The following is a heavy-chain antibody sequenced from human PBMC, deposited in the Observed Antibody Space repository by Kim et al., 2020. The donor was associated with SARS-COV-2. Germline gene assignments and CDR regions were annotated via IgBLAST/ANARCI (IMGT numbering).Heavy chain of an antibody. J-gene: IGHJ5*02. Sequence: GESLKISCKGSGYSFTNYWIGWVRQMPGKGLEWMWIIYPGDSNTRYSPSFQGQVTISADKSISTAYLQWSSLKASDTAIYYCARTATNWFDPWGQGTLVIVSS. CDR1: GYSFTNYW. CDR2: IYPGDSNT. CDR3: ARTATNWFDP. V-gene: IGHV5-51*01. D-gene: IGHD5-18*01.